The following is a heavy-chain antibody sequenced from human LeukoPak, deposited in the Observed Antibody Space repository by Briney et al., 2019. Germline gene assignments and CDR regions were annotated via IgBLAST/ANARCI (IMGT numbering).Heavy chain of an antibody. CDR1: GFTFSSYS. CDR3: ASGSYGDPFDP. Sequence: GGSLRLSCAASGFTFSSYSMSWVRQAPGKGLEWVSSISSSSSYIYYADSVKGRFTISRDNAKNSLYLQMNSLRAEDTAVYYCASGSYGDPFDPWGQGTLVTVSS. D-gene: IGHD4-17*01. J-gene: IGHJ5*02. CDR2: ISSSSSYI. V-gene: IGHV3-21*01.